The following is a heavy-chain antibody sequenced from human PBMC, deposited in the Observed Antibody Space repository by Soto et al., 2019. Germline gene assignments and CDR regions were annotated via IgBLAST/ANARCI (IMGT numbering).Heavy chain of an antibody. CDR3: ARDLPPMDV. V-gene: IGHV1-18*01. J-gene: IGHJ6*02. CDR1: GYTCSSYG. CDR2: IRAYKGTR. Sequence: QVQLVQSGAEVKKPGASVKVSCKASGYTCSSYGISWVRQAPRQGLEWMGWIRAYKGTRNYAQKPQGRVTMTTDTSTSTAYMELRRLRSDDTAVYYCARDLPPMDVWGQGTTVTVSS.